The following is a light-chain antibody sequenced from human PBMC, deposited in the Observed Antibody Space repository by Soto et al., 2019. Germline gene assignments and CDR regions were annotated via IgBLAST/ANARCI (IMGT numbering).Light chain of an antibody. V-gene: IGKV1-5*03. CDR3: QQCNSYPLT. J-gene: IGKJ4*01. CDR2: KAS. Sequence: DIQMTQSPSTLSASVGDRVTITCRASQSISSWLAWYQQKPGNDPKLLIYKASSLESGVPSRFSGSGSGTEFTVTISGLQPDDFATYYCQQCNSYPLTFGGGTKVEIK. CDR1: QSISSW.